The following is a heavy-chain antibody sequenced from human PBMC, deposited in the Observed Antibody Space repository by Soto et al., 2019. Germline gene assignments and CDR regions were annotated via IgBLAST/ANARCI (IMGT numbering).Heavy chain of an antibody. CDR2: IDPSDSYT. J-gene: IGHJ6*02. D-gene: IGHD2-2*01. CDR1: GYSFTSYW. CDR3: ARQYCSSTSCYGYYYYYYGMDV. V-gene: IGHV5-10-1*01. Sequence: GESLKISCKGSGYSFTSYWISWVRQMPGKGLEWMGRIDPSDSYTNYSPSFQGHVTISADKSISTAYLQWCSLKASDTAMYYCARQYCSSTSCYGYYYYYYGMDVWGQGTTVTVSS.